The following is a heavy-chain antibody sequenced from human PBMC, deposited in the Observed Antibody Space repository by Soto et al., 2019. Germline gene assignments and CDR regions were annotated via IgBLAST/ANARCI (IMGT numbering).Heavy chain of an antibody. CDR2: IYYSGST. V-gene: IGHV4-59*08. J-gene: IGHJ4*02. CDR1: GGSISSYY. CDR3: ALHVPAAIGGFDY. Sequence: SETLSLTCTVSGGSISSYYWSWIRQPPGKGLEWIGYIYYSGSTNYNPSLKSRVTISVDTSKNQFSLKLSSVTAADTAVYYCALHVPAAIGGFDYWGQGTLVTVSS. D-gene: IGHD2-2*01.